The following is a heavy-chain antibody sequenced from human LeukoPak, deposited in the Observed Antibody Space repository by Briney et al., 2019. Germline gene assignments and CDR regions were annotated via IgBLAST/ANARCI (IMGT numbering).Heavy chain of an antibody. D-gene: IGHD4-17*01. V-gene: IGHV1-8*01. J-gene: IGHJ6*02. CDR3: ARDDYGDYYYGMDV. Sequence: ASVKVSCKASGYTFTSYDINWVRQATGQGLEWMGWMNPNSGNTGYAQKFQGRVTMTRNTSISTAYMELSSLRSEDTAVYYCARDDYGDYYYGMDVWGQGTTVTVSS. CDR1: GYTFTSYD. CDR2: MNPNSGNT.